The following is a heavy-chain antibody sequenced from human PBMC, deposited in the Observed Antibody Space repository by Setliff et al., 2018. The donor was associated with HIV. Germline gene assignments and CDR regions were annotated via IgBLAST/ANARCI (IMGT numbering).Heavy chain of an antibody. J-gene: IGHJ4*02. D-gene: IGHD2-8*02. CDR3: ARLIHTGLLYFDF. Sequence: PSETLSLTCTVSGGSISSYYWSWIRQPPGKGLEWLGHIYSSWSTNYNPSLNSRVTISVDTSKNQFSLKVNSVTAADTAVYYCARLIHTGLLYFDFWGLGTLVTVSS. CDR1: GGSISSYY. CDR2: IYSSWST. V-gene: IGHV4-4*09.